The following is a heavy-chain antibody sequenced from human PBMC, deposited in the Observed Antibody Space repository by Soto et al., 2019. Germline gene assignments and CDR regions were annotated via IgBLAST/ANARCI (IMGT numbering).Heavy chain of an antibody. J-gene: IGHJ6*03. CDR2: IKQDGSEK. CDR1: GFTFSSYW. Sequence: GGSLRLSCAASGFTFSSYWMSWVRQAPGKGLEWVANIKQDGSEKYYVDSVKGRFTISRDNAKNSLYLQMNSLRAEDTAVYYCARDGYDFWSGYLRNAYYYYYYYTDVWGKGTTVTVSS. D-gene: IGHD3-3*01. V-gene: IGHV3-7*01. CDR3: ARDGYDFWSGYLRNAYYYYYYYTDV.